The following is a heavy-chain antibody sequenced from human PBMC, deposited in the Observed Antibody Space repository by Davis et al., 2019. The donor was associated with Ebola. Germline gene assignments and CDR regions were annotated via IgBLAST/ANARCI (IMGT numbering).Heavy chain of an antibody. CDR3: ARGWFGDGAERFDY. Sequence: SETLSLTCTVSGYSISSGYYWGWIRQPPGKGLEWIGSIYHSGSTYYNPSLKSRVTISVDTSKNQFSLKLSSVTAADTAVYYCARGWFGDGAERFDYWGQGTLVTVSS. D-gene: IGHD3-10*01. CDR2: IYHSGST. V-gene: IGHV4-38-2*02. CDR1: GYSISSGYY. J-gene: IGHJ4*02.